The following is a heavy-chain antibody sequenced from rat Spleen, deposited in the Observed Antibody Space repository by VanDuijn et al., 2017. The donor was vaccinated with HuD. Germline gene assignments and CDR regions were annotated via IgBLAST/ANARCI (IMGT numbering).Heavy chain of an antibody. CDR2: ISSDGGRN. CDR3: ARGKAYYYSRTIWEYFDY. D-gene: IGHD1-2*01. CDR1: GFTFSNAA. J-gene: IGHJ2*01. Sequence: EVQVVESGGGMVQSKESLKISCAASGFTFSNAAMYWVRQAPTKGLEWVATISSDGGRNFYRDSVKGRFTISRDNAKSSLYLQMDSLRSEDTATYYCARGKAYYYSRTIWEYFDYWGQGVMVTVSS. V-gene: IGHV5-29*01.